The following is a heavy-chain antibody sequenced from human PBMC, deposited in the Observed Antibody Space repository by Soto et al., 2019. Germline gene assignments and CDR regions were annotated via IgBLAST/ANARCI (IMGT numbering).Heavy chain of an antibody. V-gene: IGHV1-46*01. J-gene: IGHJ6*02. CDR3: ASSPAYGSSWYGIPPDLSHGMDV. CDR2: INPRGGIT. D-gene: IGHD6-13*01. Sequence: VKVSCKASGYTFTSYYIHWVRQAPGQGLEWMGIINPRGGITTYAQKFQGRLTMTGDTSTSTVYMELSSLTSEDTAMYHCASSPAYGSSWYGIPPDLSHGMDVWGQGTTVTVSS. CDR1: GYTFTSYY.